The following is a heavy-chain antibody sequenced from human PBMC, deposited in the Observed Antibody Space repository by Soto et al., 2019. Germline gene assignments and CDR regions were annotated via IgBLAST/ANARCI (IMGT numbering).Heavy chain of an antibody. CDR1: GITVSNYW. CDR3: TLHKFDSSGYVSDY. D-gene: IGHD3-22*01. CDR2: IHSDGITT. Sequence: GGSLRLSFAASGITVSNYWMEWVRQTPGKGLVWVSRIHSDGITTYYGDYVKGRFTIYRDNAKSTVYLQMNSLGAEDTATYHCTLHKFDSSGYVSDYWGQGT. V-gene: IGHV3-74*01. J-gene: IGHJ4*02.